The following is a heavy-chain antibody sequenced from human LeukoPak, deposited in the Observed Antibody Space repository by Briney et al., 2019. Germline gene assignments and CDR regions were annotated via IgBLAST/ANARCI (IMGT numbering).Heavy chain of an antibody. J-gene: IGHJ5*02. Sequence: RSLRLSCAASGFTFSSYAMHWVRQAPGKGLEWVAVISYDGSNKYYADSVKGRFTISRDNSKNTLYLQMNSLRAEDTAVYYCARERRIVLMVYATHTGFDPWGQGTLVTVSS. D-gene: IGHD2-8*01. CDR1: GFTFSSYA. CDR2: ISYDGSNK. V-gene: IGHV3-30-3*01. CDR3: ARERRIVLMVYATHTGFDP.